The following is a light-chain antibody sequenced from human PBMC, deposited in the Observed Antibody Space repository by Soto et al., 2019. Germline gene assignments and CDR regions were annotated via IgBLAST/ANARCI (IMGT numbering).Light chain of an antibody. V-gene: IGKV1-5*03. CDR1: QNITTW. CDR3: QQYNDYQYT. Sequence: DIQMTQSPSTLSASVGDRVTITCRASQNITTWLAWYQQKPGKAPKLLIYKATNLQSGGPSRFSGSGSGTEFSLTISSLQPEDFAIYYCQQYNDYQYTFGQGTKLEIK. CDR2: KAT. J-gene: IGKJ2*01.